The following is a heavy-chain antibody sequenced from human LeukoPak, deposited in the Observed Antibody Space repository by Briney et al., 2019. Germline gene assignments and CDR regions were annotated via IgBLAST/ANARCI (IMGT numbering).Heavy chain of an antibody. V-gene: IGHV3-7*01. J-gene: IGHJ4*02. CDR2: IKQDGSEK. Sequence: GGSLRLSCAASGFTFSSYWMSWVRQAPGKGLEWVASIKQDGSEKFYVDSVKGRFTISRDNAKKSLYLQMNSLRDEDTAVYYCARDHDFWTPYYFDYWGREPWSPSPQ. D-gene: IGHD3-3*01. CDR1: GFTFSSYW. CDR3: ARDHDFWTPYYFDY.